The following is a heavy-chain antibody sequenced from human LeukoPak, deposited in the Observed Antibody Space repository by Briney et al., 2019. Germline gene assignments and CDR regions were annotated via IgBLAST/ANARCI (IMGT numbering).Heavy chain of an antibody. CDR1: GLTVNSNY. V-gene: IGHV3-53*01. CDR2: IYSGGTT. Sequence: GGSLRLSCAASGLTVNSNYMNWVRQAPGKGLQWVSVIYSGGTTYYADSVKGRFTTSRDNSKNTLYLQMNSLRAEDTAVYYCARALLVRNGYNYSPNYFDYWGQGTLVTVSS. J-gene: IGHJ4*02. D-gene: IGHD5-24*01. CDR3: ARALLVRNGYNYSPNYFDY.